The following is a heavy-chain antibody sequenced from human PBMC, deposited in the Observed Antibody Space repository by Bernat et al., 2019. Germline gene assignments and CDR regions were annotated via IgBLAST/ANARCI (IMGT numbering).Heavy chain of an antibody. J-gene: IGHJ4*02. CDR2: ASNDGTNK. D-gene: IGHD2-8*02. CDR1: GFTFRSFG. V-gene: IGHV3-30*19. CDR3: ARDGNAWCPDF. Sequence: QVQLVASGGGVVRPGTSLRLSCVGSGFTFRSFGIHWVRQAPGKGLEWVTLASNDGTNKPYADSVRGRFTTSRDNSKNTVYLHMNSQRVDDTAIYYCARDGNAWCPDFWGLGTLVTVAP.